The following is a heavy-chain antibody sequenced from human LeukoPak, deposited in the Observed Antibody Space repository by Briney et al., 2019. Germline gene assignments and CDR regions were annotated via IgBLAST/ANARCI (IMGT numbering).Heavy chain of an antibody. CDR2: VSYDGSNK. CDR3: ARRGGGGGSYFDY. J-gene: IGHJ4*02. CDR1: GFTFSNYG. V-gene: IGHV3-30*03. Sequence: GGSLRLSCVASGFTFSNYGMTWVRQAPGKGLEWVAVVSYDGSNKYYADSVKGRFTISRDNSKNTLYLQMNSLRAEDTAVYYCARRGGGGGSYFDYWGQGTLVTVSS. D-gene: IGHD4-23*01.